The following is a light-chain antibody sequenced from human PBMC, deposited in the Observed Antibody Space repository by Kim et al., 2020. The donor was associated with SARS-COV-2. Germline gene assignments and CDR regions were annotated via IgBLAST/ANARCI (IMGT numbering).Light chain of an antibody. J-gene: IGKJ1*01. V-gene: IGKV3-15*01. Sequence: EIVMTQSPVTLSVSPGARVTLPCRASQSVSTYLAWYQQKTGQAPRLLIYAASTRATGIPARFSGSGSGTEFTLTISSLQSEDLGVYYCQQYNNLWTFGQGTKVDIK. CDR2: AAS. CDR3: QQYNNLWT. CDR1: QSVSTY.